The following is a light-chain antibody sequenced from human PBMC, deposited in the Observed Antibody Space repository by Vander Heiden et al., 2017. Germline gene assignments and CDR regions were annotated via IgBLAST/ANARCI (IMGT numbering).Light chain of an antibody. CDR1: QSVSSY. CDR3: QQRSNRVT. V-gene: IGKV3-11*01. CDR2: DAS. J-gene: IGKJ4*01. Sequence: ELVLTQSPATLSLSPGERATLSCRASQSVSSYLAWYQQKPGQAPKLLIYDASNRATGIPARFSGSGSGTDFTLTISSLEPEDFAVYYCQQRSNRVTFGGGTKVEIK.